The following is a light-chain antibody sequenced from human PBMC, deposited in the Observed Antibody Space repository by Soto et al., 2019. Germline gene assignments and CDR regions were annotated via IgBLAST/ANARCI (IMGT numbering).Light chain of an antibody. CDR1: QSISSY. Sequence: DIQMTQSLSSMSASVGGRVTITKLASQSISSYLNWYQQKPGKAPKLLIYAASSLQSGVPSRLSGSGSVAEFTLTISSLQPDDLATYYCQQYSSYPVTFGGGTKVDIK. CDR2: AAS. CDR3: QQYSSYPVT. J-gene: IGKJ4*01. V-gene: IGKV1-39*01.